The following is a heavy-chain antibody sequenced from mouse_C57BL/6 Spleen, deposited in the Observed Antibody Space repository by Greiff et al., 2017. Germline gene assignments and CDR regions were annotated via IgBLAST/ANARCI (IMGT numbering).Heavy chain of an antibody. Sequence: QVQLKESGAELVKPGASVKISCKASGYAFSSYWMNWVKQRPGKGLEWIGQIYPGDGDTNYNGKFKGKATLTADKSSSTAYMQLSSLTSEDSAVYCCARHYYGSSYDWYFDVWGTGTTVTVSS. CDR3: ARHYYGSSYDWYFDV. J-gene: IGHJ1*03. D-gene: IGHD1-1*01. CDR2: IYPGDGDT. CDR1: GYAFSSYW. V-gene: IGHV1-80*01.